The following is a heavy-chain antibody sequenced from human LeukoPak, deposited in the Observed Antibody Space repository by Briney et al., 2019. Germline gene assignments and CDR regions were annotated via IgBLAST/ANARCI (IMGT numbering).Heavy chain of an antibody. V-gene: IGHV4-4*07. CDR2: IYTSGST. Sequence: SSETLSLTCTVSGGSISSYYWSWIRQPAGKGLEWIGRIYTSGSTNYNPSLKSRVTMSVDTSKNQFSLKLSSVTAADTAVYYCARDFHYDFWSGGWFDPWGQGTLVTVSS. D-gene: IGHD3-3*01. CDR3: ARDFHYDFWSGGWFDP. J-gene: IGHJ5*02. CDR1: GGSISSYY.